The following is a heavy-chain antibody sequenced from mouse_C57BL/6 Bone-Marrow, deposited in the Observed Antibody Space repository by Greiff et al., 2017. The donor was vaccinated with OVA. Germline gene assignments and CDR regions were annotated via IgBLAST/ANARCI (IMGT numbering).Heavy chain of an antibody. D-gene: IGHD2-1*01. V-gene: IGHV1-74*01. J-gene: IGHJ2*01. CDR1: GYTFTSYW. Sequence: QVQLQQPGAELVKPGASVKVSCKASGYTFTSYWMHWVKQRPGQGLEWIGRIHPSDSDTNYNQKFKGKATLTVDKSSSTADMQLSSLTSKDSAVYYCSIPLYGNYRFDYWGQGTTLTVSS. CDR2: IHPSDSDT. CDR3: SIPLYGNYRFDY.